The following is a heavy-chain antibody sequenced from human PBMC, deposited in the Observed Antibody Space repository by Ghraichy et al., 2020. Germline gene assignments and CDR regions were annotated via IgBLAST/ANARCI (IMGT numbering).Heavy chain of an antibody. CDR3: ARSSSPGNNYYYYMDV. D-gene: IGHD1-1*01. CDR2: ISDGSGSI. J-gene: IGHJ6*03. V-gene: IGHV3-48*01. Sequence: GGSLRLSCAASGFTFNSYSMIWVRLAPGKGLEWISFISDGSGSIFYADSVRGRFTISRNNGDNSLFLEMGSLRAADTAVYYCARSSSPGNNYYYYMDVWSEGTTVTVSS. CDR1: GFTFNSYS.